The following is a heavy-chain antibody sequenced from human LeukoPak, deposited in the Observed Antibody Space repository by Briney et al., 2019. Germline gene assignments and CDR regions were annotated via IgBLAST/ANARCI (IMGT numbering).Heavy chain of an antibody. D-gene: IGHD3-10*01. CDR3: ASRHGLWFGEFYAFDI. Sequence: ASVKVSCKTSGYSENFYGITWVRQVAGQGLEWMGWISAQHGQTEYAPNSQDRVTMTTDTYTNTAYMELRSLRSDDTAVYYCASRHGLWFGEFYAFDIWGQGTMVTVSS. J-gene: IGHJ3*02. CDR1: GYSENFYG. V-gene: IGHV1-18*01. CDR2: ISAQHGQT.